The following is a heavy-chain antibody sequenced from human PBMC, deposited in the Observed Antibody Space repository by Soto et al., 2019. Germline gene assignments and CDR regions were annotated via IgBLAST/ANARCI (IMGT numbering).Heavy chain of an antibody. Sequence: SVNVSCKASGGTFSSYAISWVRQAPGQGLEWMGGIIPIFGTANYAQKFQGRVTITADKSTSTAYMELSSLRSEDTAVYYCARSKPSIAAAAHYYYYGMDVWGQGTTVTVSS. V-gene: IGHV1-69*06. CDR3: ARSKPSIAAAAHYYYYGMDV. CDR2: IIPIFGTA. D-gene: IGHD6-13*01. J-gene: IGHJ6*02. CDR1: GGTFSSYA.